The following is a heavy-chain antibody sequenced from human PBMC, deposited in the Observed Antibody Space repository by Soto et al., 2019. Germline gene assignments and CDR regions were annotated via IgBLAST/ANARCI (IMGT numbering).Heavy chain of an antibody. D-gene: IGHD3-10*01. CDR3: AHTEVVRGVITFDY. J-gene: IGHJ4*02. CDR2: IYWDDDK. CDR1: GFSLSTSGVG. Sequence: QITLKESGPTLVKPTQTLTLTCTFSGFSLSTSGVGVGWIRQPPGKALEWLALIYWDDDKRYSPSLKSRLTITKDTTKNQVVLTMTNMDPVDTATYYCAHTEVVRGVITFDYWGQGTLVTVSS. V-gene: IGHV2-5*02.